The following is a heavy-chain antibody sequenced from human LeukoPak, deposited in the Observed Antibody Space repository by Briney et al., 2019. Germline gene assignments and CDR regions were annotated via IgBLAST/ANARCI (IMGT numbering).Heavy chain of an antibody. J-gene: IGHJ2*01. CDR2: TFAGYSYT. CDR3: ARHFHPAETTGGYFDL. CDR1: GYNSTPYW. V-gene: IGHV5-51*01. D-gene: IGHD4-17*01. Sequence: GESLKISSHSSGYNSTPYWIFWVRQMPGKGREWIGITFAGYSYTIYSPSFQGQVTISVAKSISTAYLQWSSLKVSDTAMYYCARHFHPAETTGGYFDLWGRGTLVTVSA.